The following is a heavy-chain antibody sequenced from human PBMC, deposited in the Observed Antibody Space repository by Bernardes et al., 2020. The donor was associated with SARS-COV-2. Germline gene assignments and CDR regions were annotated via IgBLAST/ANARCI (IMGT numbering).Heavy chain of an antibody. J-gene: IGHJ6*02. CDR2: ISAYNGNT. D-gene: IGHD2-15*01. CDR3: ARDRVVVVAATLAYYYYYGMDV. Sequence: ASVKVSCKASGYTFTSYGISWVRQAPGQGLEWMGWISAYNGNTNYAQKLQGRVTMTTDTSTSTAYMELRSLRSDDTAVYYCARDRVVVVAATLAYYYYYGMDVWGQGTTVTV. V-gene: IGHV1-18*01. CDR1: GYTFTSYG.